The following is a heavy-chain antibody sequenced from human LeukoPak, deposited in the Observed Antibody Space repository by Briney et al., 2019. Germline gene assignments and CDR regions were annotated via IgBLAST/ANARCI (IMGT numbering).Heavy chain of an antibody. J-gene: IGHJ4*02. D-gene: IGHD2-21*02. V-gene: IGHV3-7*01. Sequence: GGSLRLSCAASGFTFSSYWMSWVRQAPGKGLEWVANIKQDGSEKYYVDSVKGRFTISRDNAKNSLYLQMNSLRAEDTAVYYCARGYCGGDCYADYFDYWGQGTLVTVSS. CDR3: ARGYCGGDCYADYFDY. CDR2: IKQDGSEK. CDR1: GFTFSSYW.